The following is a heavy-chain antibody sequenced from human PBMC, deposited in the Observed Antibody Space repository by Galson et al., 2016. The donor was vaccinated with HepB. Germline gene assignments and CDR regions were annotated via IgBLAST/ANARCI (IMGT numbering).Heavy chain of an antibody. CDR3: ARTTSCSSNYCYYAFDV. Sequence: SLRLSCAASGFTFNNYGMHWVRQAPGKGLEWVAVLWYGDGNTYYSESVKGRFTIPRDNSKNTLYLQMNSLRAEDTAVYYCARTTSCSSNYCYYAFDVWGQGTMVTVSS. V-gene: IGHV3-33*01. J-gene: IGHJ3*01. CDR1: GFTFNNYG. D-gene: IGHD2-2*01. CDR2: LWYGDGNT.